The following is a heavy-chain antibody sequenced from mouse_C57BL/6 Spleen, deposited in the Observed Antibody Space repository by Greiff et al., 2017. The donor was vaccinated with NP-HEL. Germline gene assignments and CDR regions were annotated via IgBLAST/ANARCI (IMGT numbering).Heavy chain of an antibody. J-gene: IGHJ1*03. D-gene: IGHD2-5*01. CDR1: GFTFSSYA. CDR2: ISDGGSYT. Sequence: EVMLVESGGGLVKPGGSLKLSCAASGFTFSSYAMSWVRQTPEKRLEWVATISDGGSYTYYPDNVKGRFTISRDNAKNNLYLQMSHLKSEDTAMYYCARDRTYYSNYNWYFDVWGTGTTVTVSS. V-gene: IGHV5-4*01. CDR3: ARDRTYYSNYNWYFDV.